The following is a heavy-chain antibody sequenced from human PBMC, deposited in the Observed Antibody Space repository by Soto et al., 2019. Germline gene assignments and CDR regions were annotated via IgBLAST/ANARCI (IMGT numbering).Heavy chain of an antibody. Sequence: QVQLVQSGAEVKKPGASVKVSCKASGYTFTSYDINWVRQATGQGLEWMGWMNPNSGNTGYAQKFQGRVTMTRNTAISTAYMELSSLRSEDTAVYYGARGRRAARPPFLYYYYGMDVWGQGTTVTGSS. CDR2: MNPNSGNT. CDR1: GYTFTSYD. CDR3: ARGRRAARPPFLYYYYGMDV. V-gene: IGHV1-8*01. D-gene: IGHD6-6*01. J-gene: IGHJ6*02.